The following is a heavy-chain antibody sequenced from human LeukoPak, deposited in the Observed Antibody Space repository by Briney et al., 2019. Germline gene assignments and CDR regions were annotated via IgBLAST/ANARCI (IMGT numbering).Heavy chain of an antibody. D-gene: IGHD5-12*01. V-gene: IGHV3-23*01. J-gene: IGHJ4*02. CDR3: ARDSGYSGYDYGYFDY. CDR1: GSTFSSYA. CDR2: ISGSGGST. Sequence: GGSLRLSCAASGSTFSSYAMSWVRQAPGKGLEWVSAISGSGGSTYYADSVKGRFTISRDNSKNTLYLQMNSLRAEDTAVYYCARDSGYSGYDYGYFDYWGQGTLVTVSS.